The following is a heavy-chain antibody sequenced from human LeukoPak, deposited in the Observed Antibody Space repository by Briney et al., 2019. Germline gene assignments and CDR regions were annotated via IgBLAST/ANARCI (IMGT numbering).Heavy chain of an antibody. J-gene: IGHJ4*02. D-gene: IGHD1-26*01. Sequence: GGSLRLSCAASGFTLSNYAMYWVRQPAGKGLEWVSAIGTAGDTFYPGSVKGRFTISRDNAKKSLFLQMNSLRAEDTAVYYCARQNTPHGNFDYWGQGTLVTVSS. CDR1: GFTLSNYA. CDR2: IGTAGDT. CDR3: ARQNTPHGNFDY. V-gene: IGHV3-13*01.